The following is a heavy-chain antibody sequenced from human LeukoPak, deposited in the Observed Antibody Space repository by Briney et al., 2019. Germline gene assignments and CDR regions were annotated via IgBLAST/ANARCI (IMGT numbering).Heavy chain of an antibody. J-gene: IGHJ5*01. V-gene: IGHV1-2*02. Sequence: ASVKXXCKAAGYTFTWYFMHWVGQAGGQGREWRGGLNPNNGGTNYAQKFQGRVSFTRDTAISTDYMEVRRRTERDTAGCVCERSSLDPNYVADSWGPGTLVTVSS. CDR3: ERSSLDPNYVADS. CDR2: LNPNNGGT. CDR1: GYTFTWYF. D-gene: IGHD3-10*02.